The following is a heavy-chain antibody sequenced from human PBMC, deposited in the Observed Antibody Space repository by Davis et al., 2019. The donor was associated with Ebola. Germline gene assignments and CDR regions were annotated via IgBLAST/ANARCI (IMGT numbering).Heavy chain of an antibody. V-gene: IGHV3-73*01. Sequence: GGSLRLSCAASGLTFSDYYMYWVRQASGKGLEWVGRIRSKANSYATAYAASVKGRFTISRDDSKNTAYLQMNSLKTEDTAVYYCTMSAMIDYWGQGTLVTVSS. D-gene: IGHD2-21*01. CDR1: GLTFSDYY. J-gene: IGHJ4*02. CDR3: TMSAMIDY. CDR2: IRSKANSYAT.